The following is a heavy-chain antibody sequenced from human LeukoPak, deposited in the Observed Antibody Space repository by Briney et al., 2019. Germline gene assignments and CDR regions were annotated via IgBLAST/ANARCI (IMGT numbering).Heavy chain of an antibody. J-gene: IGHJ5*02. CDR2: INHSGST. Sequence: SETLSLTCAVYGGSFSGYYWSWIRQPPGKGLEWIGEINHSGSTNYNPSLKSRVTISVDTSKNQFSLKLSSVTAADTAVYYCASGKPYSSSWYFTPLRIKNWFDPWGQGTLVTVSS. V-gene: IGHV4-34*01. D-gene: IGHD6-13*01. CDR1: GGSFSGYY. CDR3: ASGKPYSSSWYFTPLRIKNWFDP.